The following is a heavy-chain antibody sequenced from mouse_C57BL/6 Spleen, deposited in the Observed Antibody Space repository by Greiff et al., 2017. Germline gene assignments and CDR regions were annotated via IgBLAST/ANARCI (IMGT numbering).Heavy chain of an antibody. D-gene: IGHD2-5*01. CDR1: GYTFTSYW. CDR3: ARGDYSNFLWYFDV. Sequence: QVQLKQPGAELVRPGSSVKLSCKASGYTFTSYWMDWVKQRPGQGLEWIGNIYPSDSETHYNQKFKDKATLTVDTSSSTAYMQLSSLTSEDSAVYYVARGDYSNFLWYFDVWGTGTTVTVSS. J-gene: IGHJ1*03. CDR2: IYPSDSET. V-gene: IGHV1-61*01.